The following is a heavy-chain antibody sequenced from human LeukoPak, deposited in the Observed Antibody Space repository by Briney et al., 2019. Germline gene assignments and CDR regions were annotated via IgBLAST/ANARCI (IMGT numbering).Heavy chain of an antibody. CDR3: ARGLNLDP. J-gene: IGHJ5*02. CDR1: GYSINAYY. Sequence: ASVKVSCKAFGYSINAYYMHWVRQAPGQGLEWLGWINPNTGGTNYAQKFQGRVTMTRDTSISTAYMELSSLRSDDTAVYYCARGLNLDPWGQRTLVTVSS. V-gene: IGHV1-2*02. CDR2: INPNTGGT.